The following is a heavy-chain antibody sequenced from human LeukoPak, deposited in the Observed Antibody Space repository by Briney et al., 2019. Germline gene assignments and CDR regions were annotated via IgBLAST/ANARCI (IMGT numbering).Heavy chain of an antibody. Sequence: GGSLRLSCAASGFSFSSYWMTWVRQAPGKGLEWVANLNQDGSEKYYVDSVEGRFTISRDNAKNSLYLQMNRLRAADTAVYFCAKEVGAESWGQGTLVTVSS. CDR3: AKEVGAES. CDR2: LNQDGSEK. J-gene: IGHJ4*02. D-gene: IGHD1-26*01. CDR1: GFSFSSYW. V-gene: IGHV3-7*05.